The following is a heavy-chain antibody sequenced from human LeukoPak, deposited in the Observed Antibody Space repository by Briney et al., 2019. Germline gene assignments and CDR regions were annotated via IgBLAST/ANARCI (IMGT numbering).Heavy chain of an antibody. CDR3: ARGEDTAMVTGGYNWFDP. D-gene: IGHD5-18*01. J-gene: IGHJ5*02. CDR1: GFTFSSYG. CDR2: ISSSSGYI. Sequence: GGSLRLSCAASGFTFSSYGMHWVRQAPGRGLEWVSCISSSSGYIYYADSVKGRFTISRDNAKNSLYLQMNSLRAEDTAVYYCARGEDTAMVTGGYNWFDPWGQGTLVTVSS. V-gene: IGHV3-21*01.